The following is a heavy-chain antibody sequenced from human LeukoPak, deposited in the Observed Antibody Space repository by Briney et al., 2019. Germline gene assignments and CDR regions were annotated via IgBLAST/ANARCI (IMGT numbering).Heavy chain of an antibody. J-gene: IGHJ4*02. CDR3: ARDTYEPGLIDF. D-gene: IGHD3-3*01. CDR2: INSGSSDK. CDR1: GFTFSPYA. V-gene: IGHV3-21*05. Sequence: GGSLRLSCAASGFTFSPYAMNWVRQAPGKGLEWVSYINSGSSDKHYTESVRGRFTISRDNAKKTLYLQMNSLRAEDTAVYYCARDTYEPGLIDFWGQGTLVSVSS.